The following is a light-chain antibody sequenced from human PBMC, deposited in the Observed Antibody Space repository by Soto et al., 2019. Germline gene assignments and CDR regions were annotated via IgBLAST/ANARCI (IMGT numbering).Light chain of an antibody. Sequence: QSALTQPASMSGSPGQSITISCTGTSGDVGFYDFVSWYQQHPGKVPRLIIYGVTKRPSGVSHRFSGSKSGNTASLTISGLQVEDEPAYSCASYTGSSTYSFGGGTKLTVL. V-gene: IGLV2-14*03. J-gene: IGLJ3*02. CDR1: SGDVGFYDF. CDR3: ASYTGSSTYS. CDR2: GVT.